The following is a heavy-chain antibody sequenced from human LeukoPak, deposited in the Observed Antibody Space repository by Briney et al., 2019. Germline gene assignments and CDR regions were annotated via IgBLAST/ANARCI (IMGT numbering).Heavy chain of an antibody. J-gene: IGHJ4*02. CDR2: INPNSGGT. V-gene: IGHV1-2*06. D-gene: IGHD1-1*01. CDR1: GYTFTGYY. Sequence: ASXKVSCKASGYTFTGYYMHWVRQAPGQGLEWMGRINPNSGGTNYAQKFQGRVTMTRDTSISTAYMELSRLRSDDTAVYYCARIRFSGTTRSTNFDYWGQGTLVTVSS. CDR3: ARIRFSGTTRSTNFDY.